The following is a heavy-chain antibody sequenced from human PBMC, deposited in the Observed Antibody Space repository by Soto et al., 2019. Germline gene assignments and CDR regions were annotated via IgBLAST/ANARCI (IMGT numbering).Heavy chain of an antibody. J-gene: IGHJ4*02. CDR1: GFNFGGYA. Sequence: KLLVSGGQLIQPGGSLRLSCAGTGFNFGGYAMSWVRQAPGKGLEWVSTLSGDGSRAYYADSVRGRFTVSRDNSKSTLYLRMNSLRADDTAIYYCAKRGGYAISFYDSWGQGTLVTVSS. CDR3: AKRGGYAISFYDS. V-gene: IGHV3-23*01. CDR2: LSGDGSRA. D-gene: IGHD3-16*01.